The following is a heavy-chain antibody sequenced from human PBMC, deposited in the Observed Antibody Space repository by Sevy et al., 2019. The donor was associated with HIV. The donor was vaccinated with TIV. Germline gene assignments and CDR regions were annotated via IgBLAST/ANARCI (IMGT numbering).Heavy chain of an antibody. CDR1: GFTFSTYG. J-gene: IGHJ4*02. CDR3: ARDLEFYDYGDYGPAFMPDY. D-gene: IGHD4-17*01. Sequence: GGSLRLSCAASGFTFSTYGMHWVRQAPGKGLEWVAVIWFDGSNTIYADSVKGRFTISRDIAKNTLHLQMNSLRVEDTAVYYCARDLEFYDYGDYGPAFMPDYWGQGTLVTVSS. CDR2: IWFDGSNT. V-gene: IGHV3-33*08.